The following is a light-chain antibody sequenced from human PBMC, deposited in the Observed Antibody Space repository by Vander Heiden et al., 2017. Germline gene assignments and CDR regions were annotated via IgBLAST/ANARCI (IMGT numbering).Light chain of an antibody. CDR2: EVS. CDR1: SSDVGGYNN. V-gene: IGLV2-14*01. Sequence: QSALTQPASVSGSPEQSITISCTGTSSDVGGYNNDSWYQQHPGKAPKLMIYEVSNRPSGVSNRFSGSKSGNTASLTISGRQAEDEADYYCSSYTSSSTYVFGTGTKVTGL. J-gene: IGLJ1*01. CDR3: SSYTSSSTYV.